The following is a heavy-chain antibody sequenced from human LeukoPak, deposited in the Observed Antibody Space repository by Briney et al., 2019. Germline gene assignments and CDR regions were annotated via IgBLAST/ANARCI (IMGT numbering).Heavy chain of an antibody. CDR2: INHSGST. J-gene: IGHJ4*02. Sequence: PSETLSLTCAVYGGSFSGYYWSWIRQPPGKGLEWIGEINHSGSTNYNPSLKSQVTISVDTSKNQFSLKLSSVTAADTAVYYCARLGYSNYVTAYFDYWGQGTLVTVSS. CDR1: GGSFSGYY. CDR3: ARLGYSNYVTAYFDY. D-gene: IGHD4-11*01. V-gene: IGHV4-34*01.